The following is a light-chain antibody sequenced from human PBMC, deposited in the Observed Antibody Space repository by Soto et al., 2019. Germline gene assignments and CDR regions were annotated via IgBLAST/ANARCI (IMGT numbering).Light chain of an antibody. J-gene: IGLJ3*02. V-gene: IGLV8-61*01. CDR1: SGSVSTFNY. Sequence: QTVVTQEPSMSVSPGGTVTLTCGLSSGSVSTFNYPSWYQQTPGQPPRTLIYSTNSRTSGVPDRFSGSILENKAALTITGAQADDESDYYCLLFMSSGISVFGGGTQLTVL. CDR2: STN. CDR3: LLFMSSGISV.